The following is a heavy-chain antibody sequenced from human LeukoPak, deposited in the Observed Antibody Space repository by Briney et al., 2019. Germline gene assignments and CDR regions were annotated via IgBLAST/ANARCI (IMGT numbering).Heavy chain of an antibody. V-gene: IGHV4-59*01. Sequence: SETLSLTCTVPGDFITAYYWSWIRQPPGKGLEWIGYVYYSGSTNYNPSLKSRVTISLDTSKNQFSLKLSSVTAADTAVYYCARAILSGYPDSWGQGTLVIVFS. D-gene: IGHD3-3*01. CDR1: GDFITAYY. CDR2: VYYSGST. CDR3: ARAILSGYPDS. J-gene: IGHJ4*02.